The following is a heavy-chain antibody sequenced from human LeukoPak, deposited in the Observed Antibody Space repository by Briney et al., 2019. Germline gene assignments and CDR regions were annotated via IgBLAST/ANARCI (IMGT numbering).Heavy chain of an antibody. CDR3: ASLRGLYGSGSYDPPRVNYYYFYYMDV. D-gene: IGHD3-10*01. Sequence: SETLSLTCAVYGGSFSGYYWSWLRQPPGKGREWSGEINHSGSTNYNPSLTSRVTISVDTSQNQFSLKLSSVTAADTAVYYCASLRGLYGSGSYDPPRVNYYYFYYMDVWGKGTTVTISS. V-gene: IGHV4-34*01. J-gene: IGHJ6*03. CDR2: INHSGST. CDR1: GGSFSGYY.